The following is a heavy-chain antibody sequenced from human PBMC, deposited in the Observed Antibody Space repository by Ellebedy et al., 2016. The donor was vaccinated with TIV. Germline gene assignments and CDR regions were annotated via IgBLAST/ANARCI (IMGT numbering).Heavy chain of an antibody. CDR1: GFTFSSYG. CDR3: AKVASIAVAGTSGPFDY. J-gene: IGHJ4*02. Sequence: GGSLRLSXAASGFTFSSYGMHWVRQAPGKGLEWVAVISYDGSNKYYADSVKGRFTISRDNSKNTLYLQMNSLRAEDTAVYYCAKVASIAVAGTSGPFDYWGQGTLVTVSS. CDR2: ISYDGSNK. V-gene: IGHV3-30*18. D-gene: IGHD6-19*01.